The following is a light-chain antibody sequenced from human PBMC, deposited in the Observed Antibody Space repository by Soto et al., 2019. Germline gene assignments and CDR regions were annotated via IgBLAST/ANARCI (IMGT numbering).Light chain of an antibody. Sequence: QSALTQPASVSGSPGQSITISCTATSSDVGGYNSVSWFQKHPGQAPKLIIYDVSHRPSGVSNRFSGSKSAYTASLTISGLQAEDEDDYYCSSYTTTSTPFVFGSGTKLTVL. J-gene: IGLJ1*01. CDR2: DVS. CDR3: SSYTTTSTPFV. V-gene: IGLV2-14*03. CDR1: SSDVGGYNS.